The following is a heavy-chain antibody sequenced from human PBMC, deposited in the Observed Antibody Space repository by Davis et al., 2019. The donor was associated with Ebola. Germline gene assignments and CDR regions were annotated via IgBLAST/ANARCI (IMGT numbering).Heavy chain of an antibody. CDR2: INHSGST. CDR3: ARGSSGSNWFDP. D-gene: IGHD6-19*01. Sequence: PGGSLRLSCVASGFTFSRYWMSWVRQAPGKGLEWIGEINHSGSTNYNPSLKSRVTISVDTSKNQFSLKLSSVTAADTAVYYCARGSSGSNWFDPWGQGTLVTVSS. CDR1: GFTFSRYW. J-gene: IGHJ5*02. V-gene: IGHV4-34*01.